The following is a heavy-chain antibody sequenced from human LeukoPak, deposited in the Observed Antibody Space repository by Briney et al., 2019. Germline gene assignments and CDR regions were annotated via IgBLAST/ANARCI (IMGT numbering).Heavy chain of an antibody. CDR2: ISYDGSNK. CDR3: ARSLGQQLVPNFDY. J-gene: IGHJ4*02. Sequence: PGRSLRLSCAASGFTFSSYGMHWVRQAPGKGLEWVAVISYDGSNKYYADSVKGRFTISRDNSKNTLYLQMNSLRAEDTAVYYCARSLGQQLVPNFDYWGQGTLVTVSS. D-gene: IGHD6-13*01. V-gene: IGHV3-30*03. CDR1: GFTFSSYG.